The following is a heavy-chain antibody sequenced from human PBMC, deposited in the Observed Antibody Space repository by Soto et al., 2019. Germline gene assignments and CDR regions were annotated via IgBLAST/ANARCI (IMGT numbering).Heavy chain of an antibody. D-gene: IGHD6-13*01. CDR3: AKDLSIPWYTEYFQH. CDR2: LSGSGDST. J-gene: IGHJ1*01. CDR1: GFTFSNYA. Sequence: GGSLRLSCAASGFTFSNYAMSWVRQAPGKGLEWVSGLSGSGDSTYYADSVKGRFTISRDNSKNTLYLHMDSLRVEDTAIYYCAKDLSIPWYTEYFQHWGQGTLVTGSS. V-gene: IGHV3-23*01.